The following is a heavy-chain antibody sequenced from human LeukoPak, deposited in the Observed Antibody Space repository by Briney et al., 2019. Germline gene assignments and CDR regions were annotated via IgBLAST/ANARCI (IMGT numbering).Heavy chain of an antibody. CDR3: AREFNTIGNFDY. J-gene: IGHJ4*02. CDR1: GFTFSRYS. V-gene: IGHV3-21*01. D-gene: IGHD3-10*01. CDR2: IYFTGNHI. Sequence: GGSPRLSCRTSGFTFSRYSMRWVRQAPGKGLEWVSSIYFTGNHISYADSVKGRFTISRDNANNSLYLQMNSLRAEDTAVYYCAREFNTIGNFDYWGQGTLVTVSS.